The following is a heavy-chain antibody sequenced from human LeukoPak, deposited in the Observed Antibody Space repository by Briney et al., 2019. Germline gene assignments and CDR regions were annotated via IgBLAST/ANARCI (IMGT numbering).Heavy chain of an antibody. V-gene: IGHV4-59*01. CDR1: SGSISGYY. J-gene: IGHJ6*02. CDR2: IYYSGST. Sequence: SETLSLTCTVSSGSISGYYWSWIRQPPGKGLEWIGYIYYSGSTNYNPSLKSRVTISVDTSKNQFSLKLSSVTAADTAVYYCARGYYYYYGMDVWGQGTTVTVSS. CDR3: ARGYYYYYGMDV.